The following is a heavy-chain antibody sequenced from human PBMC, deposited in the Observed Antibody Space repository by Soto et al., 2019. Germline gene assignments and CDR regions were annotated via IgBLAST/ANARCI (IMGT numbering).Heavy chain of an antibody. V-gene: IGHV4-59*01. J-gene: IGHJ4*02. D-gene: IGHD5-12*01. Sequence: PAETLAVTCDFSDGSMSSYYWSCVRQPPGKGLEWIGYIYSSGTHNYNPSLESRLTISIDTSKNQFSLRLSSVTAADTAVHYCARVQMATLFFDYWGQGTMVTVSS. CDR2: IYSSGTH. CDR3: ARVQMATLFFDY. CDR1: DGSMSSYY.